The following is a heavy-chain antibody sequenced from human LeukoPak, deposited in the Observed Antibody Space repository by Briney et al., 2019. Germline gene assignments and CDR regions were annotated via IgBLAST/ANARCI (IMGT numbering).Heavy chain of an antibody. J-gene: IGHJ6*02. CDR2: ISGSGGST. CDR3: AKHISGYYYYGMDV. Sequence: GGSLRLSCAASGFTFSSYAMSWVRQAPGKGLEWVSAISGSGGSTYYADSVKGRFTISRDNSKNTLYLQINSLRAEDTAVYYCAKHISGYYYYGMDVWGQGTTVTVSS. D-gene: IGHD2-21*01. V-gene: IGHV3-23*01. CDR1: GFTFSSYA.